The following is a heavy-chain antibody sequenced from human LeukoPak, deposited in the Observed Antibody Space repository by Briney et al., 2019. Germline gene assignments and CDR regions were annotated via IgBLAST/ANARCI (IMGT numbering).Heavy chain of an antibody. D-gene: IGHD5-18*01. CDR1: GGSISSYY. Sequence: SETLSLTCTVSGGSISSYYWSWIRQPPGKGLEWIGYIYYSGSTNYNPSLKSRVTISVDTSKNQFSLKLSSVTAADTAVYYCARRSYGYYFDYWGQGTLVTVSS. J-gene: IGHJ4*02. CDR2: IYYSGST. V-gene: IGHV4-59*08. CDR3: ARRSYGYYFDY.